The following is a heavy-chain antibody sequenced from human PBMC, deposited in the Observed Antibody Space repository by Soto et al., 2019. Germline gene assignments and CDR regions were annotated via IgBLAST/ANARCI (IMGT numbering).Heavy chain of an antibody. CDR3: ASDFSSSWGGDY. J-gene: IGHJ4*02. CDR2: ISSSSSYI. V-gene: IGHV3-21*01. Sequence: GGSLRLSCAASGFTFSSYSMNWVRQAPGKGLEWVSSISSSSSYIYYADSVKGRFTISRDNAKNSLYLQMNSLRAEDTAVYYCASDFSSSWGGDYWGQGTLVTVSS. D-gene: IGHD6-13*01. CDR1: GFTFSSYS.